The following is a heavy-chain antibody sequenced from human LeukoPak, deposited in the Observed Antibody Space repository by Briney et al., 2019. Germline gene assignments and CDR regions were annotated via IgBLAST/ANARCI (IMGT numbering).Heavy chain of an antibody. V-gene: IGHV1-58*01. CDR3: AADLEGYCSGGSCLNWFDP. CDR2: IVVGSGNT. Sequence: GASVKVSCKASGFTFTSSAVQWVRQARGQRLEWIGWIVVGSGNTNYAQKFQERVTITRDMSTSTGYMELSSLRSEDTAVYYYAADLEGYCSGGSCLNWFDPWGQGTLVTVSS. D-gene: IGHD2-15*01. J-gene: IGHJ5*02. CDR1: GFTFTSSA.